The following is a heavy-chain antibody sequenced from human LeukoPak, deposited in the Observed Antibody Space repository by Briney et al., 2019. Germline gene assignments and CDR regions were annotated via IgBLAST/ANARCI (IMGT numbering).Heavy chain of an antibody. Sequence: PGGSLRLSCAASGFTFNTYGMHWIRQAPGKGLEWVAYINGESTWIYYADSVKGRFTISRDSAENSVYLQMNSLRDEDTAVYFCARDHKWGFDIWGQGTMVTVSS. CDR2: INGESTWI. D-gene: IGHD2-8*01. V-gene: IGHV3-48*02. CDR3: ARDHKWGFDI. J-gene: IGHJ3*02. CDR1: GFTFNTYG.